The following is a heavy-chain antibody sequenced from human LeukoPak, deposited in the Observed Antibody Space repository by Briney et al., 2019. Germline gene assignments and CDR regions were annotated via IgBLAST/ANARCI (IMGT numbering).Heavy chain of an antibody. CDR2: IYHSGSI. CDR1: GYSISSDYY. J-gene: IGHJ4*02. D-gene: IGHD2-2*01. V-gene: IGHV4-38-2*01. Sequence: SETLSLTCVVSGYSISSDYYWGWIRQPPGKGLEWIGSIYHSGSIYYNPSLKSRVTISIDTSKNQFSLKLSSVTAADTAVHYCATMGYCTSISCPYYFDYWGQGTLVTVSS. CDR3: ATMGYCTSISCPYYFDY.